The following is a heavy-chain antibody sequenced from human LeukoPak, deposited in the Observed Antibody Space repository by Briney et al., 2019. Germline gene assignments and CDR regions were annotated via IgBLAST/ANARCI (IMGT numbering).Heavy chain of an antibody. V-gene: IGHV1-69*13. D-gene: IGHD6-6*01. CDR1: GGTFSSYA. J-gene: IGHJ1*01. CDR3: ARDSSSTPNAEYFQH. Sequence: GASVKVSCKASGGTFSSYAISWVRQAPGQGLEWMGGIIPIFGTANYAQKFQGRVTITADESTSTAYMELSSLRSEDTAVYYCARDSSSTPNAEYFQHWGQGTLVTVSS. CDR2: IIPIFGTA.